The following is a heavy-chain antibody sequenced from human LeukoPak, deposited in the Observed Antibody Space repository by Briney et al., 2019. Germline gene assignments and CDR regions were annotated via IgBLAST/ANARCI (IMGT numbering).Heavy chain of an antibody. CDR1: GFTFSSYT. V-gene: IGHV3-30*04. Sequence: GGSLRLSCAASGFTFSSYTIHWVRQTPGKGLEWVAVISYDGSNKYYADSVKGRFTISRDNSKNTLYLQMNSLRVEDTAVYYCVGGWDGHWGQGTLVTVSS. CDR2: ISYDGSNK. D-gene: IGHD3-16*01. CDR3: VGGWDGH. J-gene: IGHJ4*02.